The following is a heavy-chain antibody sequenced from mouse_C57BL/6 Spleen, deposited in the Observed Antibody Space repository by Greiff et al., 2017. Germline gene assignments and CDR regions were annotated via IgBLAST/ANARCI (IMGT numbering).Heavy chain of an antibody. Sequence: EVQRVESGAELVKPGASVKLSCTASGFNIKDYYMHWVKQRTEQGLEWIGRIDPEDGETKYAPKFQGKATITADTSSNTAYLQLSSLTSEDTAVYYCATPRDYGSSYVGWYFDVWGTGTTVTVSS. CDR1: GFNIKDYY. J-gene: IGHJ1*03. D-gene: IGHD1-1*01. CDR2: IDPEDGET. V-gene: IGHV14-2*01. CDR3: ATPRDYGSSYVGWYFDV.